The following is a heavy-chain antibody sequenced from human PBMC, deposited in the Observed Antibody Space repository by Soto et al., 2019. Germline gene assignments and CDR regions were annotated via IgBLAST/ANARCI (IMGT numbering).Heavy chain of an antibody. CDR3: AKVGTRVVDY. CDR2: IYSGGST. V-gene: IGHV3-53*01. Sequence: HPGGSLRLSCAASGFSVSSNHMSWVRQAPGKGLEWISVIYSGGSTYSADSVKGRFTISRHNSKNTLYLQMNSLRAEDTAVYYCAKVGTRVVDYWGQGTLVTVSS. D-gene: IGHD1-1*01. CDR1: GFSVSSNH. J-gene: IGHJ4*02.